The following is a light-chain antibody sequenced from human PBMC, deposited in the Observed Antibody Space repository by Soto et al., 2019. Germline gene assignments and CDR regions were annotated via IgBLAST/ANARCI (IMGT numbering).Light chain of an antibody. CDR1: SSDVGSYDL. Sequence: QSALTQPASVSGSPGQSITLSCTGTSSDVGSYDLVSWYQQHPGEAPKLMIYEASKRPSGVSHRFSGSKSGNTASLTISGLQAEDEADYYCCSFAGPRTVVFGGGTKLTVL. CDR3: CSFAGPRTVV. J-gene: IGLJ2*01. CDR2: EAS. V-gene: IGLV2-23*01.